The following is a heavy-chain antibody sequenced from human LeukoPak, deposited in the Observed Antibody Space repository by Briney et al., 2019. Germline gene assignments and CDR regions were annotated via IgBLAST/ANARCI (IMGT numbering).Heavy chain of an antibody. CDR2: IYYTGNT. D-gene: IGHD3-10*01. J-gene: IGHJ4*02. CDR3: ARRFYYYGSGSYYTH. Sequence: PSETLSLTCSVSGDSIIGYYWGWIRQPPGKGLEWIGNIYYTGNTYYNSSLKSRVTISVDTSKNQFSLKLSSVTAADTAVYYCARRFYYYGSGSYYTHWGQGTLVTVSS. CDR1: GDSIIGYY. V-gene: IGHV4-39*07.